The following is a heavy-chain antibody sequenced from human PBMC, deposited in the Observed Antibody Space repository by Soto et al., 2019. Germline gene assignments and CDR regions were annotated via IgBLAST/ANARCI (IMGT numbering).Heavy chain of an antibody. D-gene: IGHD2-15*01. J-gene: IGHJ3*02. CDR1: GGTFSSYT. V-gene: IGHV1-69*08. Sequence: QVQLVQSGAEVKKPGSSVKVSCKASGGTFSSYTISWVRQAPGQGLEWMGRIIPILGIANYAQKFQGRVTITADKSTSTAYMELSSLRYDESDVYYCARDGGPIVVLVAATPHDAFDIWGQGTMVTVSS. CDR3: ARDGGPIVVLVAATPHDAFDI. CDR2: IIPILGIA.